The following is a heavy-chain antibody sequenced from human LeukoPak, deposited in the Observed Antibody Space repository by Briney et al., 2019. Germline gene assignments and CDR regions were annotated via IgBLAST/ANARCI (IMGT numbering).Heavy chain of an antibody. D-gene: IGHD3-3*01. CDR3: ATALPGTRFAPHYYYYGMDV. Sequence: GESLKISCKGSGYSFTSYWISWVRQMPGKGLEWMGRIYPSDSYTNYSPSFQGHVTISADKSISTAYLQWSSLKASDTAMYYCATALPGTRFAPHYYYYGMDVWGQGTTVTVSS. CDR2: IYPSDSYT. CDR1: GYSFTSYW. J-gene: IGHJ6*02. V-gene: IGHV5-10-1*01.